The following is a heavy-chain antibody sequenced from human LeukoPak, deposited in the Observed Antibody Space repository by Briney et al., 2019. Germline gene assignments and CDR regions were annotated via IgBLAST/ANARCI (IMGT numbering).Heavy chain of an antibody. D-gene: IGHD6-19*01. Sequence: GGSLRLSCAASGFTFDDYAMHWVRQAPGKGLEWVSGISWNSGSIGYADSVKGRFTISRDNSKNTLYLQMNSLRAEDTAVYYCARALDIAVALYNWFDPWGQGTLVTVSS. CDR1: GFTFDDYA. V-gene: IGHV3-9*01. CDR2: ISWNSGSI. J-gene: IGHJ5*02. CDR3: ARALDIAVALYNWFDP.